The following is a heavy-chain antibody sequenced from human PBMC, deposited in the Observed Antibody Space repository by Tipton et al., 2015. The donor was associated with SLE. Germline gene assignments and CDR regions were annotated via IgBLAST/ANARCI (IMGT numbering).Heavy chain of an antibody. CDR2: INHSGST. CDR3: ARDLFVEFYRSWSDYAYYFDY. CDR1: GGSFSGYY. D-gene: IGHD3-3*01. Sequence: TLSLTCAVYGGSFSGYYWSWIRQPPGKGLEWIGDINHSGSTQYNPSLKSRVTISVDTSGNQVSLRLRSVTAADTAVYYCARDLFVEFYRSWSDYAYYFDYWGQGVLVTVSS. J-gene: IGHJ4*02. V-gene: IGHV4-34*01.